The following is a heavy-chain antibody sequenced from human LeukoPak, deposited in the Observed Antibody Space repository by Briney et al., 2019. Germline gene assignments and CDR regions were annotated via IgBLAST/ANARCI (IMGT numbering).Heavy chain of an antibody. V-gene: IGHV1-18*01. CDR1: GYTFTNYG. D-gene: IGHD1-26*01. CDR3: ARPYRGSFANPYDY. Sequence: ASVKVSCKASGYTFTNYGISWVRQAPGQGLEWMGWISAYNGNTNYAQKLQGRVSMTTDTSTSTAYMELRSLRSDDTAVYYCARPYRGSFANPYDYWGQGTLVTVSS. CDR2: ISAYNGNT. J-gene: IGHJ4*02.